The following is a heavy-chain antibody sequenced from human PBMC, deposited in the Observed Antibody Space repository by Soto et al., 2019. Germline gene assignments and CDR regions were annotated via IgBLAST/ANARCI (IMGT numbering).Heavy chain of an antibody. CDR1: GGSISSYY. CDR3: ARPRGSIAARPGWFDP. J-gene: IGHJ5*02. V-gene: IGHV4-59*01. Sequence: SETLSLTCTVSGGSISSYYWSWIRQPPGKGLEWIGYIYYSGSTNYNPSLKSRVAISVDTSKNQFSLKLSSVTAADTAVYYCARPRGSIAARPGWFDPWGQGTLVTVSS. D-gene: IGHD6-6*01. CDR2: IYYSGST.